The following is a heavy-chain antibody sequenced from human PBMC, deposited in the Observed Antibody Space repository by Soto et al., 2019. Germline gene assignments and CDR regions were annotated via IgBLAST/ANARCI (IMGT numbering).Heavy chain of an antibody. V-gene: IGHV3-33*01. CDR2: IWYDGSNK. J-gene: IGHJ4*02. Sequence: QVQLVESGGGVVQPGRSLRLSCAASGFTFSTYGIHWVRQAPGKGLEWVAVIWYDGSNKYYADSVKGRFTISRDNSKNTLYLQMDSLRAEDTAEYYCARAVGPYDYWGQGTLVTVSS. CDR1: GFTFSTYG. D-gene: IGHD1-26*01. CDR3: ARAVGPYDY.